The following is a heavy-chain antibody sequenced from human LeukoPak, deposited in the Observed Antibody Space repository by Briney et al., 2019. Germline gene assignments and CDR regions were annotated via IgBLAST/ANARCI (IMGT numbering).Heavy chain of an antibody. Sequence: ASVKVSCKASGYTFTGYYMHWVRQAPGQGLEWMGWINPNSGGTNYAQKFQGIFTMTRDTSISTAYMELSRLRSDDTAVYYCARHLSGITGYTYGRGIDYWGQGTLLTVSS. D-gene: IGHD5-18*01. CDR1: GYTFTGYY. V-gene: IGHV1-2*02. CDR2: INPNSGGT. CDR3: ARHLSGITGYTYGRGIDY. J-gene: IGHJ4*02.